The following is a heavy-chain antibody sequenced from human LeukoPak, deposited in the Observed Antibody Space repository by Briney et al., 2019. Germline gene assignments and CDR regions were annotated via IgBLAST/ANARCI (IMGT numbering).Heavy chain of an antibody. CDR3: ARVIVGATADYYYYYMDV. J-gene: IGHJ6*03. D-gene: IGHD1-26*01. CDR2: INSDGSST. Sequence: GGSLRLSCAASGFTFSSYWMHWVRQAPGKGLVWVSRINSDGSSTSYADSVKGRFTISRDNAKNTLYLQMNSLRAEDTALYHCARVIVGATADYYYYYMDVWGKGTTVTISS. CDR1: GFTFSSYW. V-gene: IGHV3-74*01.